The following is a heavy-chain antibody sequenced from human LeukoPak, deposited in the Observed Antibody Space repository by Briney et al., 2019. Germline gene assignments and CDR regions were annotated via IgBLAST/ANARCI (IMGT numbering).Heavy chain of an antibody. V-gene: IGHV3-33*01. CDR2: TWYDGSNK. Sequence: GGSLRLSCAASGFTFSLYGMHWVRQAHGKGLAWVALTWYDGSNKNYADSVKGRFTISRDNSKNTLYLQMNSLRGEDTAVYYCARGGLTIAEATTSWYLDYWGQGTLVTVPS. J-gene: IGHJ4*02. CDR3: ARGGLTIAEATTSWYLDY. CDR1: GFTFSLYG. D-gene: IGHD1-26*01.